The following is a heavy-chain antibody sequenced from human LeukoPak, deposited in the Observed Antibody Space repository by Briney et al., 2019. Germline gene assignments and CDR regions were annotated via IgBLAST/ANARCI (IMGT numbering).Heavy chain of an antibody. V-gene: IGHV4-34*01. CDR2: INHRGST. CDR3: ARVKAVAGTLPHLLDY. J-gene: IGHJ4*01. Sequence: SETLSLTCAVYGGSFSGYYWSWIRQPPGKGLEWIGEINHRGSTNYNPPLKSRLTISKDKFKNQFSLKLTSVTVADTAVYFCARVKAVAGTLPHLLDYWGQGTLGTVSS. CDR1: GGSFSGYY. D-gene: IGHD6-19*01.